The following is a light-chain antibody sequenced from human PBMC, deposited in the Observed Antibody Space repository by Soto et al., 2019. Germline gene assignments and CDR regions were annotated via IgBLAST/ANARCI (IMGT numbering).Light chain of an antibody. CDR2: EGI. Sequence: QSVLTQPASVTGSPGQSITISCTGTSSDVGSYNLVSWYQQHPGKAPKLMIYEGIKRPSGASNRFSGSKFGNTASLTISGLQAEDEADDYCCSYAGSSTVIFGGGTKLTVL. CDR1: SSDVGSYNL. V-gene: IGLV2-23*01. CDR3: CSYAGSSTVI. J-gene: IGLJ2*01.